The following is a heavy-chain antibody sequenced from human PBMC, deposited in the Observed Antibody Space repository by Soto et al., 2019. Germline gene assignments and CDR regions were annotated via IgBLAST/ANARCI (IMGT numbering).Heavy chain of an antibody. CDR2: IYHSGST. J-gene: IGHJ4*02. V-gene: IGHV4-4*02. CDR3: ARKGQYSGYDFGY. Sequence: PSETLSLTCAVSGGSISSSNWWSWVRQPPGKGLEWIGEIYHSGSTNYNPSLKSRVTISVDKSKNQFSLKLSSVTAADTAVYYCARKGQYSGYDFGYWGQGTLVTVSS. CDR1: GGSISSSNW. D-gene: IGHD5-12*01.